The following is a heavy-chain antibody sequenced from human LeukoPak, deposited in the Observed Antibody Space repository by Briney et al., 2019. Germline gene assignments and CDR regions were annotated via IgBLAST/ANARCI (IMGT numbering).Heavy chain of an antibody. CDR1: GFTFSSHG. CDR2: IQYDGSHE. J-gene: IGHJ4*02. Sequence: GGSLRLSCAASGFTFSSHGMHWVRQAPGKGLEWVAFIQYDGSHEYYVDSVRGRFTISRDFSKNTLYLQMNGLRAEDTAVYYCARDSHGYISYYFDYWGQGTLVTVSS. CDR3: ARDSHGYISYYFDY. V-gene: IGHV3-30*02. D-gene: IGHD5-24*01.